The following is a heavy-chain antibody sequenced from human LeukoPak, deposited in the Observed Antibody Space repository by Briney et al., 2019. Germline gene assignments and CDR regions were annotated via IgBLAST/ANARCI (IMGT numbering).Heavy chain of an antibody. J-gene: IGHJ4*02. CDR1: GFTFSSYG. V-gene: IGHV3-30*03. D-gene: IGHD6-19*01. Sequence: LSGRSLRLSCAASGFTFSSYGMHWVRQAPGKGLEWVAVISYDGSNKYYADSVKGRFTISRDNSKNTLYLQMNSLRAEDTAVYYCARDGKSGWYGGYYFDYWGQGTLVTVSS. CDR2: ISYDGSNK. CDR3: ARDGKSGWYGGYYFDY.